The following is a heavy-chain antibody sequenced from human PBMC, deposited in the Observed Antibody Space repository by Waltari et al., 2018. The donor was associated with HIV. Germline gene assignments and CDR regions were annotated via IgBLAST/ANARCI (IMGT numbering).Heavy chain of an antibody. D-gene: IGHD3-16*02. Sequence: QVQLQESGPGLVKHSETLSLTCPVSGGSVSSGSYYWSGIRQPPGKGLEWIGYIYYSGSTNYNPSLKSRVTISVDTSKNQFSLKLSSVTAADTAVYYCAGRYSSRLGELSLYEKHWGQGTLVTVSS. CDR3: AGRYSSRLGELSLYEKH. CDR2: IYYSGST. J-gene: IGHJ1*01. CDR1: GGSVSSGSYY. V-gene: IGHV4-61*01.